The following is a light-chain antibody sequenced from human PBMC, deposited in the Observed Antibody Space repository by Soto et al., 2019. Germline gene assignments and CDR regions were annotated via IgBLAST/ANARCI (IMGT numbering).Light chain of an antibody. Sequence: QSVLIQSPSASGTPGPRVTISGSGSRSNIGSNTVNWYHQVPGTAPRLLIYANNQRPSGVPDRFSGSKSGTSASLAISGLQSEDEADYYGAAWDDSLNVPVFGGGTKVTVL. CDR2: ANN. CDR1: RSNIGSNT. V-gene: IGLV1-44*01. J-gene: IGLJ3*02. CDR3: AAWDDSLNVPV.